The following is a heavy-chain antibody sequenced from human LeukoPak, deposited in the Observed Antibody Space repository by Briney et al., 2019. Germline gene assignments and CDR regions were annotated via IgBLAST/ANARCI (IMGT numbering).Heavy chain of an antibody. D-gene: IGHD3-22*01. J-gene: IGHJ4*02. CDR1: GFTFTNAW. CDR3: TKYDTSVNFDY. CDR2: IKSKTDGGTT. Sequence: GGSLRLSCVASGFTFTNAWMSWVRQAPGKGLEWVGHIKSKTDGGTTDYAAPVKGRFIISRDDSKDTLYLQMNSLKTDDTAVYYCTKYDTSVNFDYWDQGTLVTVSS. V-gene: IGHV3-15*01.